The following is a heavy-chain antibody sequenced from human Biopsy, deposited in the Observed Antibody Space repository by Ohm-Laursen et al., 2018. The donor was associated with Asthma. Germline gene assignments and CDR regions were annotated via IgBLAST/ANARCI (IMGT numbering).Heavy chain of an antibody. J-gene: IGHJ6*02. D-gene: IGHD3-10*01. CDR2: ISVYNGNT. CDR3: ARAVDYSHYYGIDV. CDR1: GYTFNSAG. Sequence: ASVKVSCKTSGYTFNSAGITWVRQAPGQGLEWMEWISVYNGNTKVAQKLQDRVTMITDTSTSTAYMKLRSLRSDDTAVYFCARAVDYSHYYGIDVWGQGTTVTVS. V-gene: IGHV1-18*01.